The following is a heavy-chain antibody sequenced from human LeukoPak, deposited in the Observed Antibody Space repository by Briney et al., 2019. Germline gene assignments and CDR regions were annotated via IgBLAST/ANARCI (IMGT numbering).Heavy chain of an antibody. Sequence: SETLSLTCTVSGGSISSYYWSWIRQPPGKGLEWIGEINHSGSTNYNPSLKSRVTISVDTSKNQFSLKLSSVTAADTAVYYCTRGKYYYDSSRRKGGYYYYGMDVWGQGTTVTVSS. CDR1: GGSISSYY. V-gene: IGHV4-34*01. D-gene: IGHD3-22*01. J-gene: IGHJ6*02. CDR3: TRGKYYYDSSRRKGGYYYYGMDV. CDR2: INHSGST.